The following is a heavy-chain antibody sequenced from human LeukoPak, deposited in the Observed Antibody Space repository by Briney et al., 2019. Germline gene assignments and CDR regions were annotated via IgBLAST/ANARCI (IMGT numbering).Heavy chain of an antibody. J-gene: IGHJ5*02. Sequence: GESLKISCKGSGYSFTSYWIGWVRQMPGKGLEWMGNIYPGGSNTRYSPSFEARVTISADKSISTAYLQWSSLKASDTAMYYCARLAEGKSSWFDPWGQGTLVTVSS. CDR2: IYPGGSNT. CDR1: GYSFTSYW. D-gene: IGHD3-10*01. CDR3: ARLAEGKSSWFDP. V-gene: IGHV5-51*01.